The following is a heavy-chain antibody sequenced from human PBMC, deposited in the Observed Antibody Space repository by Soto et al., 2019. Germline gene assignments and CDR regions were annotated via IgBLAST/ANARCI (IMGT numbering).Heavy chain of an antibody. CDR2: IYYSGST. Sequence: SETLSLTCTVSGGSVSSGSYYWSWIRQPPGKGLEWIGYIYYSGSTNYNPSLKSRVTISVDTSKNQFSLKLSSVTAADTAVYYCATHYYDSSGQAYYFDYWGQGTLVTVSS. J-gene: IGHJ4*02. CDR3: ATHYYDSSGQAYYFDY. D-gene: IGHD3-22*01. V-gene: IGHV4-61*01. CDR1: GGSVSSGSYY.